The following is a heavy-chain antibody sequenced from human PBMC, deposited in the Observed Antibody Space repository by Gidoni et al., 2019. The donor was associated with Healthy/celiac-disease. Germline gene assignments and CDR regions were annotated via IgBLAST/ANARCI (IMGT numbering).Heavy chain of an antibody. Sequence: QVQLVQSGAEVKKPGSSVKVSCKASGGTFRSYAISWVRQAPGQGLEWMGGIISIFGTANDAQKFQGRVTITADKSTSTAYMELSSLRSEDTAVYYCARCDGSGWRYYFDYWGQGTLVTVSS. V-gene: IGHV1-69*06. J-gene: IGHJ4*02. CDR2: IISIFGTA. D-gene: IGHD6-19*01. CDR3: ARCDGSGWRYYFDY. CDR1: GGTFRSYA.